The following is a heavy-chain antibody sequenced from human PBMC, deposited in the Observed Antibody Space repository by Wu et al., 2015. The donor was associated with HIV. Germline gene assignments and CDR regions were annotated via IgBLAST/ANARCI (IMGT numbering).Heavy chain of an antibody. CDR2: INPDSGGT. Sequence: QVQLVQSGAEVKKPGASVKVSCKASGYTFTGFYIHWVRQAPGQGLEWMGWINPDSGGTNYAENFQGRVTMTRDTSISTAYMELSRLRSDDTAVYYCARVAIQLVVGSEYYYMDVVGHDGTTVTVSS. J-gene: IGHJ6*03. D-gene: IGHD5-18*01. CDR1: GYTFTGFY. V-gene: IGHV1-2*02. CDR3: ARVAIQLVVGSEYYYMDV.